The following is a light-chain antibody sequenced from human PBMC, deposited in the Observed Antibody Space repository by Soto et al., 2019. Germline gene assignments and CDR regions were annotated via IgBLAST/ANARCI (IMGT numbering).Light chain of an antibody. V-gene: IGKV2-30*01. CDR3: MQGTHWIT. CDR2: KVS. J-gene: IGKJ5*01. CDR1: QSLVASVGYTY. Sequence: VVLTQSPLSLPVTLGQPASISCRSTQSLVASVGYTYLNWFQQRPGQSPRRLIYKVSKRDSGVPDRFSGRGSGTEFTLEISRVEAEDVGLYYCMQGTHWITFGQGTRLEIK.